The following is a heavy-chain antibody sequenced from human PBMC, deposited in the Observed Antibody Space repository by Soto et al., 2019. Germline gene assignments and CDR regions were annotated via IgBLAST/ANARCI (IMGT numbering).Heavy chain of an antibody. CDR1: GGTFSSYA. V-gene: IGHV1-69*13. Sequence: SVKVSCKASGGTFSSYAISWVRQAPGQGLEWMGGIIPIFGTANYAQKFQGRVTITADESTSTAYMELSSLRSEDTAVYYCAMLQQLVESDWFDPWGQGTLVNVSS. CDR3: AMLQQLVESDWFDP. D-gene: IGHD6-13*01. CDR2: IIPIFGTA. J-gene: IGHJ5*02.